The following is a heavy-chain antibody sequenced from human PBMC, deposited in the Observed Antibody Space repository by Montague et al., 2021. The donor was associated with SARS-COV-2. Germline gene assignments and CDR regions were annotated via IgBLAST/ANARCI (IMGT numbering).Heavy chain of an antibody. J-gene: IGHJ4*02. V-gene: IGHV4-61*02. Sequence: TLSLTCTVSGGSISSGSYYWSWIRQPAGKGLEWIGRIYTSGSTNYNPSLKSRVTIAVGTSKNPFSLKLSSVTAADTAVYYCERVVGFDFDYWGQGTLVTVSS. D-gene: IGHD2-21*01. CDR3: ERVVGFDFDY. CDR1: GGSISSGSYY. CDR2: IYTSGST.